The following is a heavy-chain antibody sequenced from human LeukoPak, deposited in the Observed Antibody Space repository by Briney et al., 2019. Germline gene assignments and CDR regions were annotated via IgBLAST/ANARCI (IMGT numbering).Heavy chain of an antibody. D-gene: IGHD4-11*01. J-gene: IGHJ4*02. Sequence: GGSLRLSCAASGFTFSSYAMTWVRQAPGKGLEWVSVVSGSGGSTYYADSVKGRFTISRDNAKNSLYLQMNSLRAEDTAVYYCVRDAPYSHFDYWGQGTLVSVS. V-gene: IGHV3-23*01. CDR1: GFTFSSYA. CDR2: VSGSGGST. CDR3: VRDAPYSHFDY.